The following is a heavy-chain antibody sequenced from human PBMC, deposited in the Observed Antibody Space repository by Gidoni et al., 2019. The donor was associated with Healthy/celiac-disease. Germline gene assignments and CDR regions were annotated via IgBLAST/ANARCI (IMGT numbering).Heavy chain of an antibody. CDR2: VYHSGST. CDR3: ARDLYCSGGSCYWFDP. V-gene: IGHV4-38-2*02. D-gene: IGHD2-15*01. CDR1: GYSLSSGYY. Sequence: QVQLQESGPGLVKPSETLSLTCAVSGYSLSSGYYWGWIRQPPGKGLEWIGSVYHSGSTYYNPSLKSRVTISVDTSKNQFSLKLSSVTAADTAVYYCARDLYCSGGSCYWFDPWGQGTLVTVSS. J-gene: IGHJ5*02.